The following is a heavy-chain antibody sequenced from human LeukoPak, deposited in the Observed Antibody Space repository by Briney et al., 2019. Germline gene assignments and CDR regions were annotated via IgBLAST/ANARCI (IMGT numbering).Heavy chain of an antibody. CDR1: GFTFDDYA. D-gene: IGHD6-13*01. J-gene: IGHJ6*02. Sequence: PGRSLRLSCAASGFTFDDYARHWVRQAPGKGLEWVSGISWNSGSIGYADSVKGRFTISRDNAKNSLYLQMNSLRAEDTALYYCAKAPTRGSSSWYPYYYYGMDVWGQGTTVTVSS. V-gene: IGHV3-9*01. CDR2: ISWNSGSI. CDR3: AKAPTRGSSSWYPYYYYGMDV.